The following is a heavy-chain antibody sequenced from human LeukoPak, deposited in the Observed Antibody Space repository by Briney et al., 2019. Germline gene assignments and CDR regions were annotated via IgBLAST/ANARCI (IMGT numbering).Heavy chain of an antibody. CDR2: ICTSGST. V-gene: IGHV4-61*02. CDR1: GVSISSGSYC. J-gene: IGHJ1*01. D-gene: IGHD1-1*01. Sequence: SETLSLTCTVSGVSISSGSYCWIWIPQPAGKGLEWTVRICTSGSTNSNPSLSRLITISVDTSKNQFSQMLSPVTAADTAVYYCARQAAGETWNAGGEYFQHWGQGTLVTVSS. CDR3: ARQAAGETWNAGGEYFQH.